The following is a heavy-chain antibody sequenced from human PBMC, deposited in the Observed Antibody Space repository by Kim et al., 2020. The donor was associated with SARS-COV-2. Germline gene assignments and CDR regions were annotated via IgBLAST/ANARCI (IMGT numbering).Heavy chain of an antibody. CDR3: AREDIGYFDL. V-gene: IGHV3-11*01. Sequence: GGSLRLSCAASGFTLENHVMSWIRQAPGKGLEWVGYISQSGSVTFVADALRGRFTLSRDNAKNSLDLHMNRLRAEDTAVYFCAREDIGYFDLWGRGPVVSVSA. J-gene: IGHJ2*01. CDR1: GFTLENHV. D-gene: IGHD5-12*01. CDR2: ISQSGSVT.